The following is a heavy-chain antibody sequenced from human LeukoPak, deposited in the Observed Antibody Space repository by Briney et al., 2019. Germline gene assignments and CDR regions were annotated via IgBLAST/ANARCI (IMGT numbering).Heavy chain of an antibody. CDR3: ARVIGYSGFDY. CDR2: ISSSSSPI. J-gene: IGHJ4*02. CDR1: GFTFSGYN. D-gene: IGHD2-15*01. V-gene: IGHV3-48*04. Sequence: GGSLRLSCAASGFTFSGYNMNWVRQAPGKGLEWVSYISSSSSPIYYADSVKGRFTISRDNAQNALFLQMNSLRAEDTAVYYCARVIGYSGFDYWGQGTLVTVSS.